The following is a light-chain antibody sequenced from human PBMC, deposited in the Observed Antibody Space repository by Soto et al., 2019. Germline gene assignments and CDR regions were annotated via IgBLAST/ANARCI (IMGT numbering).Light chain of an antibody. V-gene: IGLV2-14*03. CDR2: DIR. Sequence: QSALTQPASVSGSPGQSITISCTGTSTDVGGYKYVSWYQQHPGKAPKLMIYDIRNRPSGVSNRFSGSKSGNTASLTISSLQAEDEADYYCSSYTSSSTRVFGTGTKLTVL. CDR3: SSYTSSSTRV. J-gene: IGLJ1*01. CDR1: STDVGGYKY.